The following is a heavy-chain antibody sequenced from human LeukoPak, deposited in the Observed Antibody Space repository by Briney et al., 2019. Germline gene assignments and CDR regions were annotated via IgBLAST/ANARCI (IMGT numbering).Heavy chain of an antibody. V-gene: IGHV3-30*04. CDR1: GFTFSSYA. J-gene: IGHJ6*03. CDR2: ISYDGSNK. CDR3: ARPGEGYYYYYYMDV. Sequence: GGSLRLSCAASGFTFSSYAMHWVRQAPGKGLEWVAVISYDGSNKYYADSVKGRFTISRDNSKNTLYLQMNSLRAEDTAVYYCARPGEGYYYYYYMDVWGKGTTVTVSS. D-gene: IGHD3-16*01.